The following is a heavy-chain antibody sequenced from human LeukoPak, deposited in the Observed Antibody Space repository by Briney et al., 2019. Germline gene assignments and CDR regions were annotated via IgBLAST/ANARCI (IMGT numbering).Heavy chain of an antibody. D-gene: IGHD3-22*01. CDR3: ARDNGEAPRQYYYDSSGYYHAFDI. V-gene: IGHV1-69*13. CDR1: GGTFSSYA. CDR2: IIPIFGTA. J-gene: IGHJ3*02. Sequence: SVKVSCKASGGTFSSYAISWVRQAPGQGLEWMGGIIPIFGTANYAQKFQGRVTITADESTSTAYMELSSLRSEDTAVYYCARDNGEAPRQYYYDSSGYYHAFDIWGQGTMVTVSS.